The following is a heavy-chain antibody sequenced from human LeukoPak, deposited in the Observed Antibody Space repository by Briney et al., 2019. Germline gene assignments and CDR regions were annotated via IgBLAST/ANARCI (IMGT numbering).Heavy chain of an antibody. CDR3: AKVGIFGLLTYYFDY. V-gene: IGHV3-9*01. CDR1: GFTFDEYA. Sequence: GGSLRLSCAVSGFTFDEYAMHWVRQAPGKGLEWVSGISWNSGLIDYADSVKGRFTISRDNAKNSLYLQMNSLKAEDTAFYYCAKVGIFGLLTYYFDYWGQGTLVTVSS. D-gene: IGHD3/OR15-3a*01. J-gene: IGHJ4*02. CDR2: ISWNSGLI.